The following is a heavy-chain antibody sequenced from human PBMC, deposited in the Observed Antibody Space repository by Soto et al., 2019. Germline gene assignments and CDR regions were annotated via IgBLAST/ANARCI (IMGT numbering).Heavy chain of an antibody. CDR2: IYYSGST. V-gene: IGHV4-39*01. Sequence: QLQVQESGPGLVKPSETLSLTCTVSGGSISSSSFYWGWIRQPPGKGLEWIGTIYYSGSTYYNPSPRGWVTTSVDTPNNQCSLKLSSVTAAGTALDYCARLPSEGPDYWGQGTLVTVSS. J-gene: IGHJ4*02. CDR3: ARLPSEGPDY. CDR1: GGSISSSSFY.